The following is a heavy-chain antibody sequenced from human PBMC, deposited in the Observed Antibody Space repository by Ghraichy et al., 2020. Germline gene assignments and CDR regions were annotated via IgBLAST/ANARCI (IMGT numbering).Heavy chain of an antibody. CDR2: IRYDGSNK. CDR3: AKTYYYDSSGSENYYYMDV. D-gene: IGHD3-22*01. J-gene: IGHJ6*03. CDR1: GFTFSSYG. V-gene: IGHV3-30*02. Sequence: GGSLRLSCAASGFTFSSYGMHWVRQAPGKGLEWVAFIRYDGSNKYYADSVKGRFTISRDNSKNTLYLQMNSLRAEDTAVYYCAKTYYYDSSGSENYYYMDVWGKGTTVTVSS.